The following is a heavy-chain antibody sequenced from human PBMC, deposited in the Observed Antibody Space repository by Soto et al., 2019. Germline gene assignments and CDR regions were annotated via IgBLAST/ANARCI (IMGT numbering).Heavy chain of an antibody. Sequence: EVQLLESGGGLVQPGGSLRLSCAASGFTFSSYAMSWVRQAPGKGLEWVSAISGSADSTYYADSVKGRFTISRDNSKNPLYLQMSSLRAEDTAVYYCARRSSGWYFDYWGQGTLVNVSS. V-gene: IGHV3-23*01. J-gene: IGHJ4*02. D-gene: IGHD6-19*01. CDR3: ARRSSGWYFDY. CDR2: ISGSADST. CDR1: GFTFSSYA.